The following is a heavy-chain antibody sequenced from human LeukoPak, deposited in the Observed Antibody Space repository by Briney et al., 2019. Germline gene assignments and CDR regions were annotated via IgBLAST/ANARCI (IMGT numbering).Heavy chain of an antibody. CDR2: IIPIFGTA. Sequence: SVKVSCKASGGTFSSYAISWVRQAPGQGLEWMGGIIPIFGTANCAQKFQGRVTITADKSTSTAYMELSSLRSEDTAVYYCAREDSSSWSEDYWGQGTLVTVSS. D-gene: IGHD6-13*01. CDR3: AREDSSSWSEDY. V-gene: IGHV1-69*06. J-gene: IGHJ4*02. CDR1: GGTFSSYA.